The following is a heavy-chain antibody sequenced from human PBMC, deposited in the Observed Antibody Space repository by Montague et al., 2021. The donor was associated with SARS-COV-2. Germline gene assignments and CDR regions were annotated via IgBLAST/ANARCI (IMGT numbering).Heavy chain of an antibody. CDR3: ARGARRGDGFRLGSFDY. CDR1: GGSFSGYY. Sequence: SETLSLTCAVYGGSFSGYYWNWIRQPPGKGLEWIGEINHSGSTNYNPSLKSRVTMSVDTSKNQFSLKLSSVTAADTAVYYCARGARRGDGFRLGSFDYWGQGTLVTVSS. D-gene: IGHD2-21*01. CDR2: INHSGST. V-gene: IGHV4-34*01. J-gene: IGHJ4*02.